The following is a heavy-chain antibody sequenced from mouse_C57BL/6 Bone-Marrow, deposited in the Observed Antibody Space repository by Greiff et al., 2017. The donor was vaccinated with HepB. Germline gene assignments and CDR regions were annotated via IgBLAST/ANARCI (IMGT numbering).Heavy chain of an antibody. CDR2: IHPNSGST. CDR1: GYTFTSYW. Sequence: VQLQQPGAELVKPGASVKLSYKASGYTFTSYWMHWVKQRPGQGLEWIGMIHPNSGSTNYNEKFKSKATLTVDKSSSTAYMQLSSLTSEDSAVYYCARSRAYYYGSSYLYWGQGTTLTVSS. D-gene: IGHD1-1*01. CDR3: ARSRAYYYGSSYLY. J-gene: IGHJ2*01. V-gene: IGHV1-64*01.